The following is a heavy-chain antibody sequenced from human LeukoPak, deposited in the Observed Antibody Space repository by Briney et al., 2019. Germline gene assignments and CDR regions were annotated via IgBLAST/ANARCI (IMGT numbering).Heavy chain of an antibody. CDR3: ARDLITYCGGDCYPYYFDY. V-gene: IGHV1-69*04. CDR2: IIPILGIA. CDR1: GGTFSSYA. J-gene: IGHJ4*02. D-gene: IGHD2-21*02. Sequence: GSSVKVSCKASGGTFSSYAISWVRQAPGQGLEWMGRIIPILGIANYAQKFQGRVTITADKSTSTAYMELSSLRSEDTAVYYCARDLITYCGGDCYPYYFDYWGQGTLVTVSS.